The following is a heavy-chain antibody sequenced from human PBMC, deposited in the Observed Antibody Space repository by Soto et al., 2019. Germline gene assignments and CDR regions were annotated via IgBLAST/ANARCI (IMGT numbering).Heavy chain of an antibody. CDR2: IYCSKST. J-gene: IGHJ5*02. Sequence: QVQLQESGPGLVKPSQTPSLTCTVSGGSISSGGYYWSWIRQHPGKGLEWIGYIYCSKSTYYSPSLKSRGTISLDTSKNQFALKLASVTAADTAVYYCARSVFPWGQGTLVTVSS. V-gene: IGHV4-31*03. CDR3: ARSVFP. CDR1: GGSISSGGYY.